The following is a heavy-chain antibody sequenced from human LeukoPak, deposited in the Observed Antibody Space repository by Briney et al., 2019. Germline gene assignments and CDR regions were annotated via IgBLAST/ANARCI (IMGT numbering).Heavy chain of an antibody. J-gene: IGHJ4*02. Sequence: SETLSLTCTVSGGSFSGYYWSWIRQPPGKGLEWIGEINHSGSTNYNPSLKSRVTISVDTSKNQFSLKLSSVTAADTAVYYCARLLGYSYGYYFDYWGQGTLVTVSS. V-gene: IGHV4-34*01. CDR1: GGSFSGYY. CDR2: INHSGST. D-gene: IGHD5-18*01. CDR3: ARLLGYSYGYYFDY.